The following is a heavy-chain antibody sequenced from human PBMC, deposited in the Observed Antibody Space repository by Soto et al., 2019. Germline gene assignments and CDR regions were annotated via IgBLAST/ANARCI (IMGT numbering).Heavy chain of an antibody. D-gene: IGHD5-12*01. CDR1: GGSISSGGYS. V-gene: IGHV4-30-2*01. Sequence: QLQLQESGSGLVKPSQTLSLTCAVSGGSISSGGYSWSWIRQPPGKGLEWIGYIYHSGSTYYNPSLKSRGTRSVDRPKNQFSLKLSSVTAADTAVYYCAAGGGLPRYYWGQGTLVTVSS. CDR2: IYHSGST. CDR3: AAGGGLPRYY. J-gene: IGHJ4*02.